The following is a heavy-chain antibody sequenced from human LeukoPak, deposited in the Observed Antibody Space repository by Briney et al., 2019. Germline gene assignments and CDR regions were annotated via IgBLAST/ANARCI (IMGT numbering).Heavy chain of an antibody. CDR2: MNPDSGKT. CDR3: ARGNGDFIY. D-gene: IGHD4-17*01. J-gene: IGHJ4*02. Sequence: ASVKVSCKASGYIFTSYYFSWVRQATGQGLEWMGWMNPDSGKTGYAQKFQGRVTMTRNTSISTAYMELSSLRSEDTAVYYCARGNGDFIYWGQGTLVTVSS. CDR1: GYIFTSYY. V-gene: IGHV1-8*01.